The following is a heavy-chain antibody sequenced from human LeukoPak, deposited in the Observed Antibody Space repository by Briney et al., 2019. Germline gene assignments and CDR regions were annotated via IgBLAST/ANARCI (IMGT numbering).Heavy chain of an antibody. CDR1: GGSISNYY. CDR2: IYYSGNT. J-gene: IGHJ4*02. CDR3: ARGGYASGWYGDY. V-gene: IGHV4-59*01. Sequence: SETLSLTCSVSGGSISNYYWSWIRQPPGKGLEWIGYIYYSGNTNYNPSLKSRVGISVDTSKNQFSLKMSSVTAADTAVYYCARGGYASGWYGDYWGQGTLVTVSS. D-gene: IGHD6-19*01.